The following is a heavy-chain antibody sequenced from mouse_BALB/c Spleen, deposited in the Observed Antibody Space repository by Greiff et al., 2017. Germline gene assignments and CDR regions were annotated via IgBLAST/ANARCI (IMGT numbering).Heavy chain of an antibody. V-gene: IGHV5-4*02. D-gene: IGHD2-12*01. CDR3: ASDYDNAMDY. CDR2: ISDGGSYT. CDR1: GFTFSDYY. Sequence: EVHLVESGGGLVKPGGSLKLSCAASGFTFSDYYMYWVRQTPEKRLEWVATISDGGSYTYYPDSVKGRFTISRDNAKNNLYLQMSSLKSEDTAMYYCASDYDNAMDYWGQGTSVTVSS. J-gene: IGHJ4*01.